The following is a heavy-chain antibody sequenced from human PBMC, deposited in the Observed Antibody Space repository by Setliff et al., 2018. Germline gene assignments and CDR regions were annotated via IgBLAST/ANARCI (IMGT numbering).Heavy chain of an antibody. V-gene: IGHV4-34*01. CDR1: SGSFSDHF. Sequence: SETLSLTCAVYSGSFSDHFWSWIRQPPGKGLEWIGEINHSGSTNYNPSLKSRVTISVDTSKNQFSLKLTSVTAADTAVYFCARVPHVWFGDLVTFDDAFDIWGQGTMGT. D-gene: IGHD3-10*01. CDR2: INHSGST. J-gene: IGHJ3*02. CDR3: ARVPHVWFGDLVTFDDAFDI.